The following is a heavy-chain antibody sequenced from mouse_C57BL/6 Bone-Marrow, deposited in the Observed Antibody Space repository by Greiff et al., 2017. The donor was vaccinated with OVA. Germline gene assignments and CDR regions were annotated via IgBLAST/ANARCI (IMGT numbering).Heavy chain of an antibody. CDR2: IDPSDSYT. CDR1: GYTFTSYW. V-gene: IGHV1-50*01. J-gene: IGHJ3*01. D-gene: IGHD2-3*01. CDR3: AILGYDGYYAWFAY. Sequence: QVQLQQPGAELVKPGASVKLSCKASGYTFTSYWMQWVKQRPGQGLEWIGEIDPSDSYTNYNQKFKGKATLTVDTSSSTAYMQLSSLTSEDSAVYYCAILGYDGYYAWFAYWGQGTLVTVSA.